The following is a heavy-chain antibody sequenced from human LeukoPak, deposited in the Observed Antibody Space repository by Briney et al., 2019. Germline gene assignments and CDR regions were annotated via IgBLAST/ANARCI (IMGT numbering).Heavy chain of an antibody. CDR3: ARTNAYSYGFDY. J-gene: IGHJ4*02. D-gene: IGHD5-18*01. CDR2: IYPNDSDT. CDR1: GYSFTSYW. Sequence: GESLKISCKGSGYSFTSYWIGWVRQMPGKGREWMGIIYPNDSDTRYSPSFQGQVTISTDKSISTAYLRWSSLKASDTAMYYCARTNAYSYGFDYWGQGTLVTVSS. V-gene: IGHV5-51*01.